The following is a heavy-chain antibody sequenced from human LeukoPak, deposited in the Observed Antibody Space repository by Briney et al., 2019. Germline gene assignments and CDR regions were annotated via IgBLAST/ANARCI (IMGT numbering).Heavy chain of an antibody. Sequence: GSLRLCCAASGFTFSSCAMSWVRQPPGKGLEWIGEIYHSGSTNYNPSLKSRVTISVDKSKNQFSLKLSSVTAADTAVYYCARRYGDYDDAFDIWGQGTMVTVSS. CDR3: ARRYGDYDDAFDI. CDR1: GFTFSSCAM. J-gene: IGHJ3*02. D-gene: IGHD4-17*01. CDR2: IYHSGST. V-gene: IGHV4-4*02.